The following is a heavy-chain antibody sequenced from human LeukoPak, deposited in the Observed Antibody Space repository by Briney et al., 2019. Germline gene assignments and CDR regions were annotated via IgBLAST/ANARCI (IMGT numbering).Heavy chain of an antibody. CDR1: GFTFSSYA. CDR3: ARDFVMVYAITLVDY. V-gene: IGHV3-30-3*01. CDR2: ISYDGSNK. J-gene: IGHJ4*02. D-gene: IGHD2-8*01. Sequence: PGGSLRLSCAASGFTFSSYAMHWVRQAPGEGLEWVAVISYDGSNKYYADSVKGRFTISRDNSKNALYLQMNRLRAEDTAVYYCARDFVMVYAITLVDYWGQGTLVTVSS.